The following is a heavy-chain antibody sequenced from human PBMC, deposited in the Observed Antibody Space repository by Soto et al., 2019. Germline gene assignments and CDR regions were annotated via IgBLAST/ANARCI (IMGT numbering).Heavy chain of an antibody. CDR1: GFTFSSYA. CDR3: AQGSSGWYYFDY. V-gene: IGHV3-23*01. D-gene: IGHD6-19*01. Sequence: GGSLRLSCAASGFTFSSYAMSWVRQAPGKGLEWVSAISGSGGSTYYADSVKGRFTISRDNSKNTLYLQMNSLRAEDTAVYYCAQGSSGWYYFDYWAQGTLVTVSS. CDR2: ISGSGGST. J-gene: IGHJ4*02.